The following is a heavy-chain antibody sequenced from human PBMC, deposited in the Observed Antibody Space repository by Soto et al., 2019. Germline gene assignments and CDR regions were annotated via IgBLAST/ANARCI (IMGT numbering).Heavy chain of an antibody. D-gene: IGHD2-15*01. J-gene: IGHJ4*01. V-gene: IGHV3-9*01. CDR2: ITWNSGKI. Sequence: HPGGSLRLSCTASGFTFDDYAMHWVRQGPGRGLEWVSGITWNSGKIAYADSVKGRFTIARDDDNNSLYLQMNSLRPEDTALYYCVKDSYADFHRVLSTAEYFFDNWGHGTLVTVSS. CDR1: GFTFDDYA. CDR3: VKDSYADFHRVLSTAEYFFDN.